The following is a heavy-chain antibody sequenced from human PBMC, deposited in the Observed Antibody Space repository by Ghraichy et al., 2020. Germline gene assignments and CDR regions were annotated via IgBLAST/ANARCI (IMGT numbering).Heavy chain of an antibody. CDR1: GFTFSRYW. Sequence: LTCAASGFTFSRYWMKWVRQAPGKGLEWVANIKDDGSEQNYVDSVKGRFTISRDNAKNSLYLQMNSLRAEDTAVYFCAAYSSTWLYNWFDPWGQGTLVTVSS. CDR2: IKDDGSEQ. D-gene: IGHD6-13*01. J-gene: IGHJ5*02. V-gene: IGHV3-7*01. CDR3: AAYSSTWLYNWFDP.